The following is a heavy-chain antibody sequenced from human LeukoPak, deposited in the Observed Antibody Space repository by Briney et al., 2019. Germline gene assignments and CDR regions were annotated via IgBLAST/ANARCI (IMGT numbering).Heavy chain of an antibody. CDR3: ATFSNYGDFFDF. D-gene: IGHD4-17*01. J-gene: IGHJ4*02. Sequence: GESPKISCQGSGYSFTSRWIAWVRQMPGKGLEWMGIIYPDDSDIRYNPSFQGQVTMSADKSVNVAYLQWSSLKASDTAMYYCATFSNYGDFFDFWGQGTLVTVSS. CDR1: GYSFTSRW. V-gene: IGHV5-51*01. CDR2: IYPDDSDI.